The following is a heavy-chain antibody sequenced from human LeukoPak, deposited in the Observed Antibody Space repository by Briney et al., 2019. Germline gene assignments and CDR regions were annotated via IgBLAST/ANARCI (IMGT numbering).Heavy chain of an antibody. V-gene: IGHV4-30-4*08. Sequence: SETLSLTCAVYGGSFSGYYWSWIRQPPGKGLEWIGYIYYSGSTYYNPSLKSRVTISVDTSKNQFSLKLSSVTAADTAVYYCARGGYDSSGHDAFDIWGLGTMVTVSS. CDR3: ARGGYDSSGHDAFDI. D-gene: IGHD3-22*01. CDR2: IYYSGST. CDR1: GGSFSGYY. J-gene: IGHJ3*02.